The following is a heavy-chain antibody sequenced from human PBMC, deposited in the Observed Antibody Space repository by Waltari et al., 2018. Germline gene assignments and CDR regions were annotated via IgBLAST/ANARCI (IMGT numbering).Heavy chain of an antibody. D-gene: IGHD6-6*01. CDR3: AKGGIAAPNWFDP. V-gene: IGHV3-9*01. CDR1: GFTFDDYA. CDR2: ISWNSGSI. J-gene: IGHJ5*02. Sequence: EVQLVESGGGLVQPGRSLRLSCAASGFTFDDYAMHWVRQAPGKGLEWFSGISWNSGSIGYADSVKGRFTISRDNAKNSLYLQMNSLRAEDTALYYCAKGGIAAPNWFDPWGQGTLVTVSS.